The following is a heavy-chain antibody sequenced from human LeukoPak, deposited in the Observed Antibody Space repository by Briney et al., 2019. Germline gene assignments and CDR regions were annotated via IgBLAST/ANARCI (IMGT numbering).Heavy chain of an antibody. CDR3: AKSSSIAAAGTKYYYMDV. CDR1: GFTFSSYG. CDR2: IRYDGSNK. D-gene: IGHD6-13*01. J-gene: IGHJ6*03. Sequence: GGSLRLSCAASGFTFSSYGMHWVRQAPGKGLEWVAFIRYDGSNKYYADSAKGRFTISRDNSKNTLYLQMNSLRAEDTAVYYCAKSSSIAAAGTKYYYMDVWRKGTTVTVSS. V-gene: IGHV3-30*02.